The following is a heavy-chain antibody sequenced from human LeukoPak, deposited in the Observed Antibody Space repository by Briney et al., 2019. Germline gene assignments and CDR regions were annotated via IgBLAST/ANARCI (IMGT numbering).Heavy chain of an antibody. V-gene: IGHV3-23*01. J-gene: IGHJ4*02. CDR3: ARVGIWFGEFTGFDY. CDR2: ISGSGGST. Sequence: GGSLRLSCAASGFTFSSYAMSWVRQAPGKGLEWVSAISGSGGSTYYADSVKGRFTISRDNSKNTLYLQMGSLRAEDMAVYYCARVGIWFGEFTGFDYWGQGTLVTVSS. D-gene: IGHD3-10*01. CDR1: GFTFSSYA.